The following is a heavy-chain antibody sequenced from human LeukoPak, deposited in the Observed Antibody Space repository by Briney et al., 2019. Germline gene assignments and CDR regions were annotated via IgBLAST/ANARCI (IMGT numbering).Heavy chain of an antibody. V-gene: IGHV3-15*01. CDR2: IKSKTDGGTT. J-gene: IGHJ4*02. CDR1: GFTFSNAW. CDR3: TTDQYYYGSGSYTDSFDY. D-gene: IGHD3-10*01. Sequence: PGRSLRLSCAASGFTFSNAWMSWVRQAPGKGLEWVGRIKSKTDGGTTDYAAPVKGRFTISRDDSKNTLYLQMNSLKTEDTAVYYCTTDQYYYGSGSYTDSFDYWGQGTLVTVSS.